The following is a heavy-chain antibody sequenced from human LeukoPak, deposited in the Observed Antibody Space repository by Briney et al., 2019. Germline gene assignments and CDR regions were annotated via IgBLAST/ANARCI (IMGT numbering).Heavy chain of an antibody. CDR1: GDSSTSYW. CDR2: IYPGDSDT. V-gene: IGHV5-51*01. J-gene: IGHJ3*02. CDR3: ATSGRRDGYNYGDAFDI. Sequence: GESLKISCQGSGDSSTSYWIGWVRQMPGKGLEWMGIIYPGDSDTRYSPSFQGQVTISADKSISTAYLQWSSLKASDTAMYYCATSGRRDGYNYGDAFDICGQGKMVTVSS. D-gene: IGHD5-24*01.